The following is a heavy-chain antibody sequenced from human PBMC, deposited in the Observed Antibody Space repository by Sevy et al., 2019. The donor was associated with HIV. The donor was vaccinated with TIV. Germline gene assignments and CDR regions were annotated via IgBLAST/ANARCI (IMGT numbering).Heavy chain of an antibody. Sequence: GGSLRLSCTASGFTFGDYAMSWVRQAPGKGLEWVGFIRSKAYGGTPEYAASVKGRFTFSRDDSKSIAYLQMNSLKTEDTAFYYWSREGPGRGSSGWYRYDYWGQGTLVTVSS. D-gene: IGHD6-19*01. CDR3: SREGPGRGSSGWYRYDY. CDR1: GFTFGDYA. J-gene: IGHJ4*02. CDR2: IRSKAYGGTP. V-gene: IGHV3-49*04.